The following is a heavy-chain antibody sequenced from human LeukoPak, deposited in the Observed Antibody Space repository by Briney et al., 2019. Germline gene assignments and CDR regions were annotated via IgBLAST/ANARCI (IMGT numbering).Heavy chain of an antibody. Sequence: SVKVSCKASGGTFSSYAISWVRQAPGQGLEWMGRIIPILGIANYAQKFQGRVTITADKSTSTAYMELSSLRSEDTAVYYCARESPDFGDPNWGQGTLVTVSS. D-gene: IGHD4-17*01. V-gene: IGHV1-69*04. CDR2: IIPILGIA. J-gene: IGHJ4*02. CDR1: GGTFSSYA. CDR3: ARESPDFGDPN.